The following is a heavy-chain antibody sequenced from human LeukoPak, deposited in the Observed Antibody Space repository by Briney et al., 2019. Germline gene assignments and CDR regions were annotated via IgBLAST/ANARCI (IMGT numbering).Heavy chain of an antibody. J-gene: IGHJ6*03. CDR2: ISGSGGST. CDR1: SFTFTNYA. Sequence: GGSLRLSCAASSFTFTNYAMDWVRQAPGKGLEWVSAISGSGGSTYYADSVKGRFTISRDTSKNTLDLQMNSLRAEDTAVYYCAKGSGDSTGYYYAYYYYYMDVWGKGTTVTVSS. CDR3: AKGSGDSTGYYYAYYYYYMDV. D-gene: IGHD3-22*01. V-gene: IGHV3-23*01.